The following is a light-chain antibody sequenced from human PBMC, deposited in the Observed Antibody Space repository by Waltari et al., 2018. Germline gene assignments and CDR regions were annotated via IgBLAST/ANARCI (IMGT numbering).Light chain of an antibody. V-gene: IGKV1-39*01. Sequence: IQITQSPSSLSASVGDRITITCRASQTISSYLNWYQQKPGKAPKLLIYAASSLQSGVPSRFSGSGSGTDFTLTISSLQPEDSATYYCQQSYSTPLTFGGGTKVEIK. J-gene: IGKJ4*01. CDR1: QTISSY. CDR3: QQSYSTPLT. CDR2: AAS.